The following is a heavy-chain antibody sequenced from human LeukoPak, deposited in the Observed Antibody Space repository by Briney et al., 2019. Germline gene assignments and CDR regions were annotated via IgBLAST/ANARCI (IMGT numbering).Heavy chain of an antibody. CDR1: GFIFSYYD. D-gene: IGHD5-24*01. V-gene: IGHV3-30-3*01. CDR2: ISYDGSNE. CDR3: AEDFNSRDHYYFDF. J-gene: IGHJ4*02. Sequence: GGSLRLSCAASGFIFSYYDMEWVRQAPGKGLEWAASISYDGSNEYYADSVKGRFTISRDNSKNTVYLQMSSLTAEDTAVYYCAEDFNSRDHYYFDFWGQGTLVTVSS.